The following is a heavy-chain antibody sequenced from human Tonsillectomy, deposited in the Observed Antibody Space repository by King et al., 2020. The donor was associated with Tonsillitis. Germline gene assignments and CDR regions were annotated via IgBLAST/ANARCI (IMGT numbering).Heavy chain of an antibody. J-gene: IGHJ6*02. D-gene: IGHD1-1*01. CDR1: GFTFSNSW. CDR3: SPLEPVYYGMDV. CDR2: INSDGSST. V-gene: IGHV3-74*01. Sequence: VQLVESGGGLVQPGGSLRLSCAATGFTFSNSWMHWVRQAPGKGLAWVSRINSDGSSTSYADSVKGRFTISRDNAKNTLYLQMNSLRAEDTAVYYCSPLEPVYYGMDVWGQGTTVTVSS.